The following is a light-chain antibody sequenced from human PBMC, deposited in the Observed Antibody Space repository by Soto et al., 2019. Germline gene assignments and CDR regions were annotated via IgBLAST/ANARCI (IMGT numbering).Light chain of an antibody. V-gene: IGLV1-44*01. CDR2: TNN. CDR3: AAWYDSLNGPV. CDR1: SSNIGRYT. Sequence: QSVLTQPPSASGTPGQRVTISCSGSSSNIGRYTVNWYQQLPGTAPTLLISTNNQRPEGVPDRFSGSKSGTSASLAISGLQSKDEADYYCAAWYDSLNGPVFGGGTKVTVL. J-gene: IGLJ2*01.